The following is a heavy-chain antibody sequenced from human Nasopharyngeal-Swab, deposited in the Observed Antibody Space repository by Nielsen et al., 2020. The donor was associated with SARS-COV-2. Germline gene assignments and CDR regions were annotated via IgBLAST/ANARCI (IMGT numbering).Heavy chain of an antibody. J-gene: IGHJ4*02. CDR3: ARQGESINNDY. D-gene: IGHD5-12*01. V-gene: IGHV5-10-1*01. CDR2: IDPSDSYT. CDR1: GYSFTSYW. Sequence: GESLKISCKGSGYSFTSYWISWVRQMPGKGLEWMERIDPSDSYTNYSPSFQGRVTISADKSISTAYLQWSSLKASDTAMYYCARQGESINNDYWGQGTLVTVSS.